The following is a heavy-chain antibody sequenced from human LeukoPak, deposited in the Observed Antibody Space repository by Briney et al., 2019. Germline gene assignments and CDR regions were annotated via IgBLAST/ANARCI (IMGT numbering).Heavy chain of an antibody. CDR3: ARRTTYYYDSSDHYYFDY. Sequence: ASVKVSCKASGYTFTSYDINWVRQATGQGLEWMGWMNPNSGNTGYAQKFQGRVTMTRNTSISTAYMELSSLRSEDTAVYYCARRTTYYYDSSDHYYFDYWGQGTLVTVSS. J-gene: IGHJ4*02. D-gene: IGHD3-22*01. CDR2: MNPNSGNT. V-gene: IGHV1-8*01. CDR1: GYTFTSYD.